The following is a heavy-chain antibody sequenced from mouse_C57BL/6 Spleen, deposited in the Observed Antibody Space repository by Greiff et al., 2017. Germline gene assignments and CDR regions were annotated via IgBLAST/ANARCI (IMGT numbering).Heavy chain of an antibody. CDR1: GYTFTSYG. D-gene: IGHD1-1*01. CDR2: IYPRSGNT. CDR3: ARGATTVVEGNVCV. Sequence: QVQLQQSGAELARPGASVKLSCKASGYTFTSYGISWVKQRTGQGLEWIGEIYPRSGNTYYNEKFKGKATLTADKSSSTAYMELRSLTSEDSAVYFCARGATTVVEGNVCVWGTGTTVTVSS. V-gene: IGHV1-81*01. J-gene: IGHJ1*03.